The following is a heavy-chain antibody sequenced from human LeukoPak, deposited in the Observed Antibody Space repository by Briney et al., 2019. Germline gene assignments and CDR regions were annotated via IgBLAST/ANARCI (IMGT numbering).Heavy chain of an antibody. CDR3: SRAYVFTLFGVTTHSYFDY. Sequence: ASVKVSCKASGYTFIGYYVHWVRQAPGQGLEWMGWINPNSGGTKYAQKFQGRVTMTRDTSISAAYMELTSLRSDDTAVYYCSRAYVFTLFGVTTHSYFDYWGQGTLVTVSS. D-gene: IGHD3-3*01. J-gene: IGHJ4*02. CDR1: GYTFIGYY. V-gene: IGHV1-2*02. CDR2: INPNSGGT.